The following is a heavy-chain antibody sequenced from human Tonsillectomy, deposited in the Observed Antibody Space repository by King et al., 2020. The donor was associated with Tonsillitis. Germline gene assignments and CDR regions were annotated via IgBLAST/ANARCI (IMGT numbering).Heavy chain of an antibody. Sequence: VQLVESGGGLVQPGGSLRLSCAASGFTFSSYAMSWVRQAPGKGLEWVSAISGRGGSTYYADSVKGRFTISRDNSKKTLYLQMNSLRAEDTAVYYCAKGGCSSTSCYYDCDYWGQGTLVTVSS. CDR2: ISGRGGST. V-gene: IGHV3-23*04. D-gene: IGHD2-2*01. J-gene: IGHJ4*02. CDR3: AKGGCSSTSCYYDCDY. CDR1: GFTFSSYA.